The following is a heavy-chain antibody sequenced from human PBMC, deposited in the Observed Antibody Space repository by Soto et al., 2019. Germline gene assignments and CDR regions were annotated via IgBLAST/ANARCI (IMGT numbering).Heavy chain of an antibody. D-gene: IGHD3-3*01. CDR1: GYTFTDYW. Sequence: GESLKISCKGSGYTFTDYWINWVRQMPGKGLEWMGRIDPSDSYTKYSPSFQGHVTISADKSISTAYLEWSSLEASDTAMYYCARARSITIFGVVGCSMDFWGQGTMVTVSS. V-gene: IGHV5-10-1*01. CDR3: ARARSITIFGVVGCSMDF. J-gene: IGHJ6*02. CDR2: IDPSDSYT.